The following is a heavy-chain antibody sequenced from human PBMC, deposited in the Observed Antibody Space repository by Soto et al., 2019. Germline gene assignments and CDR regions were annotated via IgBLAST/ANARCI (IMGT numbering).Heavy chain of an antibody. J-gene: IGHJ6*02. V-gene: IGHV3-48*03. CDR2: ISSSGSTI. CDR1: GFTFSSYE. Sequence: PWGSLRLSCAASGFTFSSYEMNWVRQAPGKGLEWVSYISSSGSTIYYADSVKGRFTISRDNAKNSLYLQMNSLRAEDTAVYYCAREGVDTAMAGPYYYYGMDVWGQGTTVTVSS. D-gene: IGHD5-18*01. CDR3: AREGVDTAMAGPYYYYGMDV.